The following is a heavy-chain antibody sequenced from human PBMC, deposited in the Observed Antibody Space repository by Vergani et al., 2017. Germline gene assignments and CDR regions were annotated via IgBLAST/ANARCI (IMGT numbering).Heavy chain of an antibody. CDR3: ARGERGYCSSTSCPNYYYYMDV. CDR2: IYPGDSDT. CDR1: GYSFTSYW. J-gene: IGHJ6*03. Sequence: EVQLVQSGAEVKKPGESLKISCKGSGYSFTSYWIGWVRQLPGKGLEWMGIIYPGDSDTRYSPSFQGQVTISADKSISTAYLQWSSLKASDTAMYYWARGERGYCSSTSCPNYYYYMDVWGKGTTVTVSS. V-gene: IGHV5-51*01. D-gene: IGHD2-2*01.